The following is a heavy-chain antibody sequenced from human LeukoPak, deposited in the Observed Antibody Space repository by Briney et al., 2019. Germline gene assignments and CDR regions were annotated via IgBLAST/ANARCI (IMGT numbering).Heavy chain of an antibody. D-gene: IGHD3-10*01. CDR1: GYTFTSYG. CDR3: ARDGDYYGSGSSHDY. J-gene: IGHJ4*02. CDR2: ISAYNGNT. Sequence: ASVKVSCKASGYTFTSYGISWVRQAPGQGLEWMGWISAYNGNTNYAQKLQGRVTMTTDTSTSTAYMELRSLRSDDTAVYYCARDGDYYGSGSSHDYWGQGTLVTVPS. V-gene: IGHV1-18*01.